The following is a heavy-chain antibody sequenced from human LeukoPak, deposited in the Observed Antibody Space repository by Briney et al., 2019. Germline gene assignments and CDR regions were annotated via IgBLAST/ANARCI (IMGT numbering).Heavy chain of an antibody. Sequence: PGGSLRLSCAASGFTFNNYGMSWVRQAPGKGLEWVSAISTNGGRTYYADSVKGRFTISRDNSKTTLYLQMNSLSAEDTAVYYCAKRTSDFRARPFDYWGQGTLVTVSS. J-gene: IGHJ4*02. CDR2: ISTNGGRT. CDR1: GFTFNNYG. D-gene: IGHD2-21*02. CDR3: AKRTSDFRARPFDY. V-gene: IGHV3-23*01.